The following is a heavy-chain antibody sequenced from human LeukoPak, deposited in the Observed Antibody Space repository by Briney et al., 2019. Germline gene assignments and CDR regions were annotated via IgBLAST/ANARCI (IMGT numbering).Heavy chain of an antibody. CDR2: INPNSGAT. V-gene: IGHV1-2*02. D-gene: IGHD3-22*01. J-gene: IGHJ4*02. CDR1: GYTFTGYY. Sequence: ASVKVSCKASGYTFTGYYMHWVRQAPGQGLEWMGWINPNSGATNYAQKFQGRVTMTRDTSISTAYMELSRLRSDDTAVYYCAREYYDSSAYNQEAIDYWGQGTLVTVSS. CDR3: AREYYDSSAYNQEAIDY.